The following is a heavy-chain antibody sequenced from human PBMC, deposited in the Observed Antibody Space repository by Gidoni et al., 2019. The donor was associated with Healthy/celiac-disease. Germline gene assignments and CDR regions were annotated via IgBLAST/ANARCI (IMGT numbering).Heavy chain of an antibody. CDR3: AKDLGGFGEFLLDY. J-gene: IGHJ4*02. CDR1: GFTFSSYA. V-gene: IGHV3-23*01. D-gene: IGHD3-10*01. CDR2: ISGSGGST. Sequence: EVQLLESGGGLVQPGGSLRLSCAASGFTFSSYAMRWVRQAPGKGLEWVSAISGSGGSTYYADSVKGRFTIYRDNSKNTLYLKMNSLRAEDTAVYYCAKDLGGFGEFLLDYWGQGTLVTVSS.